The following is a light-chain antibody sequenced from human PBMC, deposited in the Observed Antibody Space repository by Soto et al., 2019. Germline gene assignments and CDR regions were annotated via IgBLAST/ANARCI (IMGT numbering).Light chain of an antibody. CDR1: QSVSIH. CDR3: QQYSNWPPIT. J-gene: IGKJ5*01. CDR2: DTS. V-gene: IGKV3-15*01. Sequence: ETVMTQSPGTLSVSLGERATLSCRASQSVSIHLAWYQQKPGQAPRLLIYDTSTRATGTPDRFSGSGSGTEFTLTISSLQSEDFAVYYCQQYSNWPPITFGQGTRLEIK.